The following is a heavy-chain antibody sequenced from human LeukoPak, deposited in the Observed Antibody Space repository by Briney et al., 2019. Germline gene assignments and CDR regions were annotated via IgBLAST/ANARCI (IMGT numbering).Heavy chain of an antibody. D-gene: IGHD3-9*01. CDR2: TYYRSKWYN. CDR1: GDSVSSNSAA. Sequence: SQTLSLTCAISGDSVSSNSAAWNWIRQSPSRGLEWLGRTYYRSKWYNDYAVSVKSRITINPDTSKNQFSLQLNSVTPEDTAVYYCARDRAYYDILTGSNWFDPWGQGTLVTVSS. V-gene: IGHV6-1*01. J-gene: IGHJ5*02. CDR3: ARDRAYYDILTGSNWFDP.